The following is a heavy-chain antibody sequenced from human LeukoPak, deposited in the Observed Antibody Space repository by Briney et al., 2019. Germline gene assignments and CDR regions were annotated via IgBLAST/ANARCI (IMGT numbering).Heavy chain of an antibody. Sequence: GGSLRLSCAASGFTFSDYSMNWVRQAPGKGLEWISCIGIDSGNTNYADSVKGRFTISGDKAKNSLYLQMNSLRVEDTAVYYCTRDYKYVFDNWGQGTLVTVSS. V-gene: IGHV3-48*01. CDR3: TRDYKYVFDN. D-gene: IGHD5-24*01. CDR2: IGIDSGNT. CDR1: GFTFSDYS. J-gene: IGHJ4*02.